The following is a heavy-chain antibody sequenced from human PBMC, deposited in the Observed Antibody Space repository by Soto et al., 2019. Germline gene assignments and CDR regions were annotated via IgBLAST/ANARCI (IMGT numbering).Heavy chain of an antibody. J-gene: IGHJ4*02. CDR3: ARHFGTTDYDFWSGYYLNCFDD. V-gene: IGHV4-39*01. CDR1: GGSISSSSYY. CDR2: IYYSGST. Sequence: SETLSLTCTVSGGSISSSSYYWGWIRQPPGKGLEWIGSIYYSGSTYYNPSLKSRVTISVDTSKNQFSLKLSSVTAADTAVYYCARHFGTTDYDFWSGYYLNCFDDWGQGTRVTVAS. D-gene: IGHD3-3*01.